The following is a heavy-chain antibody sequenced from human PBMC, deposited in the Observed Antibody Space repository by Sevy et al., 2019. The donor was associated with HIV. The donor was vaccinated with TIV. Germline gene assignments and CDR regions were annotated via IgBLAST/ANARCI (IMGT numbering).Heavy chain of an antibody. CDR1: GFTFSSYA. D-gene: IGHD3-22*01. CDR3: AKAVREYYYDSSGYYPTTNDY. J-gene: IGHJ4*02. CDR2: ISGSGGST. V-gene: IGHV3-23*01. Sequence: GGSLRLSCAASGFTFSSYAMSWVRQAPGKGLEWVSAISGSGGSTYYADSVKGRFTISRDNSKNTLYLQMNSLRAEDTAVYYCAKAVREYYYDSSGYYPTTNDYWGQGTLVTVSS.